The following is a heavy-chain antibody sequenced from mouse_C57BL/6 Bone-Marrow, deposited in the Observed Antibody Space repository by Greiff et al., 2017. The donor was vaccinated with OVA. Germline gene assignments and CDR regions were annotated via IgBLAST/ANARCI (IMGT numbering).Heavy chain of an antibody. CDR2: IDPSDSYT. CDR3: ARGFAWFAY. Sequence: QVQLQQPGAELVMPGASVKLSCKASGYTFTSYWMHWVKQRPGQGLEWIGEIDPSDSYTNYNQKFKGKSTLTVDKSSSTAYMQLSSLTSEDSAVYYCARGFAWFAYWGQGTLSLSLQ. CDR1: GYTFTSYW. J-gene: IGHJ3*01. V-gene: IGHV1-69*01.